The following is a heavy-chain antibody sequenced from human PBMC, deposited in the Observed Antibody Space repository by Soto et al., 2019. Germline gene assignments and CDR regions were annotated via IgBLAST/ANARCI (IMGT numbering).Heavy chain of an antibody. CDR2: IIPIFGTA. J-gene: IGHJ6*02. CDR3: ARERGSSSSGYGMDV. CDR1: GGTFSSYA. Sequence: QVQLVQSGAEVKKPGSSVKVSCKASGGTFSSYAISWVRQAPGQGLEWMGGIIPIFGTANYAQKFQGRVTIXXDXSXXTAYLERRSRGSEDTAVYYCARERGSSSSGYGMDVWGQGTTVTGSS. D-gene: IGHD6-6*01. V-gene: IGHV1-69*12.